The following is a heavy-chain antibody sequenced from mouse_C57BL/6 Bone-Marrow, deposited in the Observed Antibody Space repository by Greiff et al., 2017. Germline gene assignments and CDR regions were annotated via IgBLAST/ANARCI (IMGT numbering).Heavy chain of an antibody. V-gene: IGHV1-64*01. D-gene: IGHD1-1*01. Sequence: VQLQQPGAELVKPGASVKLSCKASGYTFTSYWMHWVKQRPGQGLEWIGMIHPNSGSTNYNEKFKSKATLTVDKSSSTAYMQLSSLTSEDSAVYYCARGIYYYGSLPWFAYWGQGTLVTVSA. CDR2: IHPNSGST. J-gene: IGHJ3*01. CDR1: GYTFTSYW. CDR3: ARGIYYYGSLPWFAY.